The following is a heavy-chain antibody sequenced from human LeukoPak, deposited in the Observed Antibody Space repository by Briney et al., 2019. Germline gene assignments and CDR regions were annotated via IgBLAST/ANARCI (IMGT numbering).Heavy chain of an antibody. CDR3: ARVLRYFDWLLGAYNWFDP. J-gene: IGHJ5*02. V-gene: IGHV4-34*01. Sequence: PSETLSLTCAVSGGSFSGYYWSWIRQPPGKGLEWIGEINHSGSTNYNPSLKSRVTISVDTSKNQFSLKLSSVTAADTAVYYCARVLRYFDWLLGAYNWFDPWGQGTLVTVSS. CDR2: INHSGST. CDR1: GGSFSGYY. D-gene: IGHD3-9*01.